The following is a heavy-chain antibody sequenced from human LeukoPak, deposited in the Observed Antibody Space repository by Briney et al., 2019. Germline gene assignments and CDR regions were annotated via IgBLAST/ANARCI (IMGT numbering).Heavy chain of an antibody. D-gene: IGHD3-16*01. Sequence: PGGSLRLSCAASGFTFSSYEMNWVRQAPGKGLEWVSSISSSSSYIYYADSVKGRFTISRDNAKNSLYLQMNSLRAEDTAVYYCARSDTFGGIFDYWGQGTLVTVSS. CDR3: ARSDTFGGIFDY. V-gene: IGHV3-21*01. CDR1: GFTFSSYE. CDR2: ISSSSSYI. J-gene: IGHJ4*02.